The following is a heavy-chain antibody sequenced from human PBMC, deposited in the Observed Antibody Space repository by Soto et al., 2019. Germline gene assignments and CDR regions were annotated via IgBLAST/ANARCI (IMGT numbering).Heavy chain of an antibody. CDR2: INPSGGST. D-gene: IGHD3-22*01. J-gene: IGHJ3*02. Sequence: ASVKVSCKASGYTFTSYYIHCLRQAPGQGLEWLGIINPSGGSTRYAQKFQGRVTMTRDTSTSTVYMELSSLRSEDTAVYYCARDQGDSSGYYPPAFDIWGQGTMVSVSS. V-gene: IGHV1-46*01. CDR1: GYTFTSYY. CDR3: ARDQGDSSGYYPPAFDI.